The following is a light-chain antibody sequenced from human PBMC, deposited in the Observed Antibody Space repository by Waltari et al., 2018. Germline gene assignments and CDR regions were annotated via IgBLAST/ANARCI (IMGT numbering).Light chain of an antibody. V-gene: IGLV1-47*01. J-gene: IGLJ1*01. CDR3: ASWDDSHYV. Sequence: QSVLTQPPSASATPGQRVTISCSGSHSNLGSNYLYWYQQLPGTAPKLLIYRNNERPSRVPDRLSASKYGTSASLVINGLRSEDEAVYYCASWDDSHYVFGPGTTVTVL. CDR1: HSNLGSNY. CDR2: RNN.